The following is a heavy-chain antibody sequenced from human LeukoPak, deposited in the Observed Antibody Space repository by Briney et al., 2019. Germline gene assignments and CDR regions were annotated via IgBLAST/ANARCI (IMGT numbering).Heavy chain of an antibody. V-gene: IGHV3-23*01. CDR3: AKGGKWDVTPFDY. D-gene: IGHD1-26*01. Sequence: PGGSLRLSCAASGFTVSSNYMSSVRQAPGKGLEWVSTISGGGGSTYYADSVKGRFTISRDNSKNTLYLQVNSLRAEDTAVYCCAKGGKWDVTPFDYWGQGTLVTVSS. CDR2: ISGGGGST. J-gene: IGHJ4*02. CDR1: GFTVSSNY.